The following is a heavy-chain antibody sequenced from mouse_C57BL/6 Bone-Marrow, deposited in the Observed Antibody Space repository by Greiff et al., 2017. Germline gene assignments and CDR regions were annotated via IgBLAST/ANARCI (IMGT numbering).Heavy chain of an antibody. CDR3: AMSYYGSPRWAY. Sequence: EVKLMESGGGLVKPGGSLKLSCAASGFTFSDYGMHWVRQAPEKGLEWVAYISSGSSTIYYADTVKGRFTFSRDNAKNTLFMQMTSLRSEDTAMYYCAMSYYGSPRWAYWGQGTMVTVSA. CDR1: GFTFSDYG. V-gene: IGHV5-17*01. D-gene: IGHD1-1*01. CDR2: ISSGSSTI. J-gene: IGHJ3*01.